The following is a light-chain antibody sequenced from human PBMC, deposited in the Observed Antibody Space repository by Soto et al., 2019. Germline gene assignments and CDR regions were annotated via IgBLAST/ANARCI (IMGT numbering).Light chain of an antibody. CDR1: QSVGIK. CDR3: HHREGWPAT. J-gene: IGKJ1*01. CDR2: DIE. Sequence: TVLTQSPATLSLSPGERATLSCRASQSVGIKLAWYQQKPGQSPRLLIYDIENRATGIPARFSGSGAGTDFTLTITSLEPEEFAVYYWHHREGWPATFVQGTKVEI. V-gene: IGKV3-11*01.